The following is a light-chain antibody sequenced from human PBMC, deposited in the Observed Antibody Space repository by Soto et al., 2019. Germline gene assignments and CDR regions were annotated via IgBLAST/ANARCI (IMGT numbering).Light chain of an antibody. CDR3: QQYGRSPPIT. CDR2: GAS. Sequence: EIVLTQSPGTLSLSPGERATLSCRASQSVSSSYLAWYQQKPGQAPRLLIYGASSRATGIPDRFSGSGSATDFTLTISRLEPEDFAVYYCQQYGRSPPITFGQGTRLEIK. V-gene: IGKV3-20*01. J-gene: IGKJ5*01. CDR1: QSVSSSY.